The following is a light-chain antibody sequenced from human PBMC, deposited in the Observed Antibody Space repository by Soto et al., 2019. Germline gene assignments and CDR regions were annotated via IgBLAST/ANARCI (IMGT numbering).Light chain of an antibody. CDR1: SGDIGSYNR. CDR2: EVT. V-gene: IGLV2-14*01. Sequence: QSVLTQPASVSGSPGQSITISCTGTSGDIGSYNRVSWYQQPPGKAPKLMIYEVTYRPSGVSNRFSGSKSGNTASLTISGLQAEDEADYYCSSYTISSTLVVFGGGTKVTVL. CDR3: SSYTISSTLVV. J-gene: IGLJ3*02.